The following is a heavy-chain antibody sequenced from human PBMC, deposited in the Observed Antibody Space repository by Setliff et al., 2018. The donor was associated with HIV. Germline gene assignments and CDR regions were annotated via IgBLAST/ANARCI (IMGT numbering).Heavy chain of an antibody. CDR3: ATMYYFGSGSYDK. CDR1: GFTFSSYS. D-gene: IGHD3-10*01. V-gene: IGHV3-23*01. CDR2: ISGSGGST. Sequence: GESLKISCAASGFTFSSYSMNWVRQAPGKGLEWVSGISGSGGSTYYADAVKGRSTISRDNSKNTLYLQMNSLRAEDTAVYYCATMYYFGSGSYDKWGQGTLVTVSS. J-gene: IGHJ4*02.